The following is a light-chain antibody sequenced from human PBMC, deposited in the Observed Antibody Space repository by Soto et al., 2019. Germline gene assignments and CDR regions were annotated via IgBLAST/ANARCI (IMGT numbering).Light chain of an antibody. V-gene: IGLV2-14*01. CDR1: SSDIGAYNY. CDR3: SSYTSISTYV. J-gene: IGLJ1*01. CDR2: DVS. Sequence: ALTQPASVSGSPGQSITISCTGASSDIGAYNYVSWYQQHPGKAPKLMIYDVSNRPSGISDRFSGSKSGNTASLTISGLQADDEADYFCSSYTSISTYVFGTGTKVTV.